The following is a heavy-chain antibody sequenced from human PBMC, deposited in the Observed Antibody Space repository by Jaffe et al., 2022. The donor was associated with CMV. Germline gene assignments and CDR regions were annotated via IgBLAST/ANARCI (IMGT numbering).Heavy chain of an antibody. CDR2: INPKSGGT. CDR3: ARVASTDKGSFSVWLLVR. CDR1: GYTFTDYY. J-gene: IGHJ4*02. D-gene: IGHD6-13*01. Sequence: QVQLVQSGAEVKKPGASVKVSCKTSGYTFTDYYIHWVRQAPGQGLEWMGWINPKSGGTNYAQKFQGRVTMTRDTSISTAYMELSRLRSDETAVYYCARVASTDKGSFSVWLLVRWGQGTLVTVSS. V-gene: IGHV1-2*02.